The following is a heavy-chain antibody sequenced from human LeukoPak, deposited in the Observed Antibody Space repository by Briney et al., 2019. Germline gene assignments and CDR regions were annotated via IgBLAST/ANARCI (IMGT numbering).Heavy chain of an antibody. J-gene: IGHJ4*02. D-gene: IGHD3-22*01. CDR2: INPSGGRT. Sequence: ASVKVSCKASGYTSTGYYMHWVRQAPGQGLEWMGIINPSGGRTSYAQKFQGRVTTTRDTSTSTVYMELSSLRSEDTAVYYCARDQRYYDSSGHLDYWGQGTLVTVSS. V-gene: IGHV1-46*01. CDR3: ARDQRYYDSSGHLDY. CDR1: GYTSTGYY.